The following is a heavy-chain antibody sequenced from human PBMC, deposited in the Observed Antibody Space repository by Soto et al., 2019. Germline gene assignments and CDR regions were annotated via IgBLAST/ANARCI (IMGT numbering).Heavy chain of an antibody. CDR3: AKSPSYPVHFDY. CDR1: GFTFSSYG. V-gene: IGHV3-30*18. CDR2: ISYDGSNK. D-gene: IGHD1-26*01. J-gene: IGHJ4*02. Sequence: QVQLVESGGGVVQPGRSLRLSRAASGFTFSSYGMHWVRQAPGKGLEWVAVISYDGSNKYYADSVKGRFTISRDNSKNTLYLQMNSLRAEDTAVYYCAKSPSYPVHFDYWGQGTLVTVSS.